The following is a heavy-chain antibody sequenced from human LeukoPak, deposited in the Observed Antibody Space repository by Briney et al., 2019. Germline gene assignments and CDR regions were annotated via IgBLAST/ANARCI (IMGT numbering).Heavy chain of an antibody. Sequence: GGSLTLSCAASGFTFSSYAMHWVRQAPGKGLEWVAAISYDGSNKYCADSVKGRFTISRDNSKNTLYLQMNSLRAEDTAVYYCARDKSAGVAASDYYYYGMDVWGQGTTVTVSS. V-gene: IGHV3-30*06. CDR1: GFTFSSYA. CDR2: ISYDGSNK. J-gene: IGHJ6*02. CDR3: ARDKSAGVAASDYYYYGMDV. D-gene: IGHD2-21*01.